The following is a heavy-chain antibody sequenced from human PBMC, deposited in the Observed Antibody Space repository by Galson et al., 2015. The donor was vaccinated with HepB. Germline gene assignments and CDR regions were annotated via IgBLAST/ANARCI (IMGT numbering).Heavy chain of an antibody. CDR3: ARDYGVYDYGYFFDY. V-gene: IGHV3-48*02. CDR1: GFTFSSYS. J-gene: IGHJ4*02. Sequence: SLRLSCAASGFTFSSYSMNWVRQAPGKGLEWVSYISSSSSTIYYADSVKGRFTISRDNAKNSLYLQMNSLRDEDTAVYYCARDYGVYDYGYFFDYWGQGTLVTVSS. D-gene: IGHD4-17*01. CDR2: ISSSSSTI.